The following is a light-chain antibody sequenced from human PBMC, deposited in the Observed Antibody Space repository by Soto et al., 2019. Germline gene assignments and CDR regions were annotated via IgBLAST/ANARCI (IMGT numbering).Light chain of an antibody. CDR1: QSVSSSY. V-gene: IGKV3-20*01. J-gene: IGKJ1*01. CDR2: GAS. Sequence: EIVLTQSPGTLSLSPGERATLSCRASQSVSSSYLAWYQQKPGQAPRLLIYGASSRATGIPDRFSGSGSGTDVTLTISRLGPEELSVYYCQRYGSSPWTFGQGPKVEIK. CDR3: QRYGSSPWT.